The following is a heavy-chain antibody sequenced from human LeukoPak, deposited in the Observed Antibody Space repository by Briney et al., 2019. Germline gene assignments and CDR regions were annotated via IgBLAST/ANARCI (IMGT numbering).Heavy chain of an antibody. CDR1: GFTFSSYA. V-gene: IGHV3-23*01. D-gene: IGHD1-1*01. Sequence: GGSLRLSCAASGFTFSSYAMSWVRQAPGKGLEWVSAISGSGGSTYYADSVKGRFTISKDNSKNTLYLQMNSLRPEDTAAYYCARDVNLKQLADWGQGTLVTVSS. CDR3: ARDVNLKQLAD. J-gene: IGHJ4*02. CDR2: ISGSGGST.